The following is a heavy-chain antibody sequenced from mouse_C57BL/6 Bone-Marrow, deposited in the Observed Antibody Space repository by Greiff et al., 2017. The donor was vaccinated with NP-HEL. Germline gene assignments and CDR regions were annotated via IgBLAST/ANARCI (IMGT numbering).Heavy chain of an antibody. CDR3: ARSSDGYYWYFDV. CDR2: TFYSGIT. V-gene: IGHV3-3*01. J-gene: IGHJ1*03. D-gene: IGHD2-3*01. Sequence: FPGNKLEYIGYTFYSGITYYNPSLESRTYITRDTSKNQFSLKLSSVTTEDTATYYCARSSDGYYWYFDVWGTGTTVTVSS.